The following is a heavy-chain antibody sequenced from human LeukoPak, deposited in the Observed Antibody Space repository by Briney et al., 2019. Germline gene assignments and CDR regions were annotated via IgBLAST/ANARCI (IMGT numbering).Heavy chain of an antibody. CDR2: INSDGSST. J-gene: IGHJ4*02. V-gene: IGHV3-74*01. CDR3: TRVFVGDEYSSSGY. Sequence: PGASLKLSCEASGFTFSRYYMHWVRQAPGKGLVWVSRINSDGSSTTYADYVKGRFTISRDNAKNTLYLQMNSLKVEDTAVYYCTRVFVGDEYSSSGYWGQGTLVTVSS. CDR1: GFTFSRYY. D-gene: IGHD6-13*01.